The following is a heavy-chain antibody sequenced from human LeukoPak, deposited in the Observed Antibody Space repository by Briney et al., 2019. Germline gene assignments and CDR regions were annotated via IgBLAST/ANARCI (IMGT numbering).Heavy chain of an antibody. CDR3: ARGDVIVGATTNDY. Sequence: ASVKVSCKASGYTFTSYGISWVRQAPGHGLEWMGWISAYNGNTNYAQKLQGRVTMTTDTSTSTAYMGLRSLRSDDTAVYYCARGDVIVGATTNDYWGQGTLVTVSS. CDR1: GYTFTSYG. CDR2: ISAYNGNT. D-gene: IGHD1-26*01. V-gene: IGHV1-18*01. J-gene: IGHJ4*02.